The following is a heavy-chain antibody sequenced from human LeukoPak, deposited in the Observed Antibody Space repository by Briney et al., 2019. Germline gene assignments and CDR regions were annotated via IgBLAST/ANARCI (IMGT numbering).Heavy chain of an antibody. V-gene: IGHV3-21*01. Sequence: GGSLRLSCAAPGFTFSSYSMNWVRQAPGKGLEWVSSISSSSSYIYYADSVKGRFTISRDNAKNSLYLQMNSLRAEDTAVYYCARETTYYDFWRFGTHTTYYGMDVWGQGTTVTVSS. J-gene: IGHJ6*02. CDR1: GFTFSSYS. CDR3: ARETTYYDFWRFGTHTTYYGMDV. CDR2: ISSSSSYI. D-gene: IGHD3-3*01.